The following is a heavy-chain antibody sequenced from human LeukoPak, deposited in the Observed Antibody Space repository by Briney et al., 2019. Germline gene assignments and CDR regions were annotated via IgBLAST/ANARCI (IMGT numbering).Heavy chain of an antibody. V-gene: IGHV3-30*18. CDR3: AKGTGGY. CDR1: GFTFSSYG. D-gene: IGHD7-27*01. CDR2: ISYDGSNK. J-gene: IGHJ4*02. Sequence: GGSLRLSCAASGFTFSSYGVHWVRQAPGKGLEWVAVISYDGSNKYYADSVKGRFTISRDNSKNTLYLQMNSLRAEDTAVYYCAKGTGGYWGQGTLVTVSS.